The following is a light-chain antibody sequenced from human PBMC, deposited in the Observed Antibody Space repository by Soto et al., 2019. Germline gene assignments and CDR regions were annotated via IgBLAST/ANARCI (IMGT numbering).Light chain of an antibody. J-gene: IGLJ1*01. CDR2: DNN. Sequence: QSVLTQPPSVSAAPGQKVTISCSGSSSNIGNNYVSWYQQVPGTAPKLLIYDNNKRPSGIPDRFSGSKSGTSATLGITGLQTGDEADYYCGTWDSSLSAYVFGPGTKVTV. V-gene: IGLV1-51*01. CDR3: GTWDSSLSAYV. CDR1: SSNIGNNY.